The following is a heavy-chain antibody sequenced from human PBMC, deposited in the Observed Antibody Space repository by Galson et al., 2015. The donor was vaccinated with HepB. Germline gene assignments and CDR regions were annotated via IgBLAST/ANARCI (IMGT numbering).Heavy chain of an antibody. D-gene: IGHD2-2*02. CDR2: ISSSSSYT. V-gene: IGHV3-11*06. Sequence: FLRLSCAASGFTFSDYYMSWIRQAPGKGLEWVSYISSSSSYTNYADSVKGRFTISRDNAKNSLYLQMNSLRAEDTAVYYCAREGYCSSTSCYTTLSYYYYGMDVWGQGATVTVSS. CDR1: GFTFSDYY. J-gene: IGHJ6*02. CDR3: AREGYCSSTSCYTTLSYYYYGMDV.